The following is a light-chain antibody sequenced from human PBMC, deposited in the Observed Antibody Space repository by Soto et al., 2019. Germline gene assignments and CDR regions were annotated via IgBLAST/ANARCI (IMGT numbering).Light chain of an antibody. CDR2: GTS. J-gene: IGKJ1*01. Sequence: EIVLTQSPGTVSLSPGERATLSCRASQSGSSSYLAWYQQKPGQAPRLLIYGTSNRATGIPDRFSGSGSGTDSTLTISRLEPEDFAVYYCQHYGSSRAFGQGTKVEIK. V-gene: IGKV3-20*01. CDR3: QHYGSSRA. CDR1: QSGSSSY.